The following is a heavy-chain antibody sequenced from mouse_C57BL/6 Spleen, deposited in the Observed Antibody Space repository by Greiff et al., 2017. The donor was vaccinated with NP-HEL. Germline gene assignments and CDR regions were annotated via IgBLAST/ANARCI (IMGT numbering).Heavy chain of an antibody. J-gene: IGHJ1*03. CDR2: IYPGDGDT. D-gene: IGHD1-1*01. CDR3: ARSTVVARYWYFDV. V-gene: IGHV1-80*01. Sequence: QVQLQQSGAELVKPGASVKISCKASGYAFSSYWMNWVKQRPGKGLEWIGQIYPGDGDTNYNGKFKGKATLTADKSSSTAYMQLSSLTSEDSAVYFGARSTVVARYWYFDVWGTGTTVTVSS. CDR1: GYAFSSYW.